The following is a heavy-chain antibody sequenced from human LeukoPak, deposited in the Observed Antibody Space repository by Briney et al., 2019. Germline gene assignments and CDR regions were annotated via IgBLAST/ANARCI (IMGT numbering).Heavy chain of an antibody. J-gene: IGHJ5*02. V-gene: IGHV3-11*05. CDR3: ARDWYCSSSICYTDRNWFDP. D-gene: IGHD2-2*02. Sequence: GGSLRLSCAASGSTFSDYYMSYIRQAPGKGLEWVSYISTTSTYTDYADSVRGRFTISRDNAKNLLYLQMNSLRPEDTAVYYCARDWYCSSSICYTDRNWFDPWGQGTLVTVSS. CDR1: GSTFSDYY. CDR2: ISTTSTYT.